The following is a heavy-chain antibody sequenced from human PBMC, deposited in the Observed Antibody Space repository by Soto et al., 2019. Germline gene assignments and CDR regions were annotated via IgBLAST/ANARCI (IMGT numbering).Heavy chain of an antibody. CDR2: ISYDGSNK. J-gene: IGHJ4*02. Sequence: ESGGGVVQPGRSLRLSCAGSGFTFSAYGMEWVRQAPGKGLEWVAVISYDGSNKYYAGSVKGRFTIARDNSKNPLYLQMTRPRAEATGVCYCAKDRRGAGVRCDFEYWGPGALVTVAS. CDR3: AKDRRGAGVRCDFEY. CDR1: GFTFSAYG. V-gene: IGHV3-30*18. D-gene: IGHD3-10*01.